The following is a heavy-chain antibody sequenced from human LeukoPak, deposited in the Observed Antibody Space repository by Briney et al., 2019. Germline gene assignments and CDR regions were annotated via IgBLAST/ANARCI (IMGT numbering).Heavy chain of an antibody. Sequence: GGSLRLSCAASGFTFSRHWMGWVRQAPGKGLEWVASIKQDGSQYYVDSVKGRFFISRENAENSVSLQMNSLRGEDTAVYYCARGPDFGDRLYYFDYWGQGTLVTVS. D-gene: IGHD4-17*01. V-gene: IGHV3-7*01. CDR3: ARGPDFGDRLYYFDY. CDR1: GFTFSRHW. J-gene: IGHJ4*02. CDR2: IKQDGSQ.